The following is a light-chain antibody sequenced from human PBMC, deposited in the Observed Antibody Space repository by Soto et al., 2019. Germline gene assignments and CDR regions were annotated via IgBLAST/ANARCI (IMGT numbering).Light chain of an antibody. CDR3: MQARQTPWT. CDR2: LGS. Sequence: IVMTQSPLSLPVTPGEPASISCRSSQSLLHSNGYNYLDWYLQKPGQSPQLLIYLGSNRASGVPDRFRGSGSGTDFTLKISRVEAADVGFYYCMQARQTPWTFGQGTKVEIK. CDR1: QSLLHSNGYNY. J-gene: IGKJ1*01. V-gene: IGKV2-28*01.